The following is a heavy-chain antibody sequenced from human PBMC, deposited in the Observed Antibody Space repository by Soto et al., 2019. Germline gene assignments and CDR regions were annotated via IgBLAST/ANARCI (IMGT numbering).Heavy chain of an antibody. CDR2: INAGNGNT. Sequence: ASVKVSCKASGYTFTSYAMHWVRQAPGQRLEWMGWINAGNGNTKYSQKFQGRVTITRDTSASTAYMELGSLRSEDTAVYYCARELGYCSSTSCYQNYYGMDVWGQGTTVTVSS. CDR1: GYTFTSYA. J-gene: IGHJ6*02. V-gene: IGHV1-3*01. D-gene: IGHD2-2*01. CDR3: ARELGYCSSTSCYQNYYGMDV.